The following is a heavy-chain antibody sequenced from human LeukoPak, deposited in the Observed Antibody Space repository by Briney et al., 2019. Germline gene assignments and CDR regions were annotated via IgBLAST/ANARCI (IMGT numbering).Heavy chain of an antibody. D-gene: IGHD3-10*01. V-gene: IGHV1-8*01. CDR2: MNPNSGNT. CDR1: GYTFTSYD. J-gene: IGHJ4*02. CDR3: ARGYYYGSGSYYPNDY. Sequence: ASVKVSCKASGYTFTSYDINWVRQATGQGLEWMGWMNPNSGNTGYAQKFQGRVTMTRNASISTAYMELSSLRSEDTAVYYCARGYYYGSGSYYPNDYWGQGTLVTVSS.